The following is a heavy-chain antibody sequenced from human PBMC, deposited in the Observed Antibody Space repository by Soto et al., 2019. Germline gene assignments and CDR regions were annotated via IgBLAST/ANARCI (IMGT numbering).Heavy chain of an antibody. CDR2: MNPNSGNT. V-gene: IGHV1-8*02. D-gene: IGHD2-2*01. CDR1: GYTFINFF. CDR3: ATRSSRYYYGMDV. J-gene: IGHJ6*02. Sequence: ASVKVSCKASGYTFINFFIQWVRQATGQGLEWMGWMNPNSGNTGYAQKFQGRVTMTRNTSISTAYMELSSLRSEDTAVYYCATRSSRYYYGMDVWGQGTTVTVSS.